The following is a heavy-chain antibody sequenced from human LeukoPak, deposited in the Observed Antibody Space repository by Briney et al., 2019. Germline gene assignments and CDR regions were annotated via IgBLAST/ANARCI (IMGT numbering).Heavy chain of an antibody. Sequence: ASVKVSCKVSGYTLTELSMHWVRQAPGKGLEWMGGFDPEDGETIYAQKFQGRVTMTEDTSTDTAYMELSSLRSEDTAVYYCATISNGVCFGPACGWFDPWGQGTLVTVSS. CDR1: GYTLTELS. CDR2: FDPEDGET. J-gene: IGHJ5*02. V-gene: IGHV1-24*01. CDR3: ATISNGVCFGPACGWFDP. D-gene: IGHD2-8*01.